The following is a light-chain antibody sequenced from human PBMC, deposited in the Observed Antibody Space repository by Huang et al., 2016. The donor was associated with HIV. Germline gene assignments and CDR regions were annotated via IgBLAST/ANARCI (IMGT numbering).Light chain of an antibody. Sequence: EIVLTQSPGTLSLSPGERATLSCRASQRVSANFLAWCQQKPGQAPRLLLYAASSRDTGIPDRFSGSGSGTDYTLTISRLEPEDFAVYYCQQYSSSPNTFGGGTKVEIK. J-gene: IGKJ4*01. CDR2: AAS. V-gene: IGKV3-20*01. CDR3: QQYSSSPNT. CDR1: QRVSANF.